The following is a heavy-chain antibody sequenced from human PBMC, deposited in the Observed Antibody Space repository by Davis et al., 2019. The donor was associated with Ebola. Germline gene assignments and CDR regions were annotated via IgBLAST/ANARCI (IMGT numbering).Heavy chain of an antibody. Sequence: GESLKISCHGVGFTFTNYWIGSXXXXXXXXXXXXXLLFPPYSHPNYRPSFQGQVTMSADKSTNTAFLQWSNLRASDTAMYYCATTRISVLGGVIVPSSFDFWGQGTLVTVSS. CDR2: LFPPYSHP. CDR1: GFTFTNYW. J-gene: IGHJ4*02. D-gene: IGHD3-16*01. CDR3: ATTRISVLGGVIVPSSFDF. V-gene: IGHV5-51*01.